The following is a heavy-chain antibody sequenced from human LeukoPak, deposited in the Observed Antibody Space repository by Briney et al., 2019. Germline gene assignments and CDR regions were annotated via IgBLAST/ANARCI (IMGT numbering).Heavy chain of an antibody. CDR2: ISSKTAGGTT. CDR1: GFTFSNAW. Sequence: GGSLRLSCAASGFTFSNAWMTWVRQGPGKGLEWVGLISSKTAGGTTDYGAPVKGRFTISRDDSKNTLYLQMNSLRAEDTALYYCAKIAVRGPGGDYWGQGTLVTVSS. J-gene: IGHJ4*02. CDR3: AKIAVRGPGGDY. D-gene: IGHD3-10*01. V-gene: IGHV3-15*01.